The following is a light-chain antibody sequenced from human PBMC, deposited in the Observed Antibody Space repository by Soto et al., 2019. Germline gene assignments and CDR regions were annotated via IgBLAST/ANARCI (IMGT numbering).Light chain of an antibody. CDR1: QSVSSSY. J-gene: IGKJ5*01. Sequence: EIVLTQSPGTRSLSPGERATLSCRASQSVSSSYLAWYQQKPGQAPRLLIYGASSRATGIPDRFSGSGSGTVFTLTISRLEPEDFAVYYCQQYGSSITFGQGTRLEIK. V-gene: IGKV3-20*01. CDR3: QQYGSSIT. CDR2: GAS.